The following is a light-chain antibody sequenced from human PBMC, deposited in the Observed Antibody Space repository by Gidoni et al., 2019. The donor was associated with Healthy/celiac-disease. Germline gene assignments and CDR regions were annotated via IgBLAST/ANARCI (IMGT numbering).Light chain of an antibody. Sequence: EIVLTQSPATLSLSPGERATLSCRASQSVRSYLAWYQQKPGQAPMLLIYDASNRATGIPARFSGSVSGTDFTLTISSLEPEDFAVYYCQQRSTWRTFGQGTKVEIK. CDR1: QSVRSY. CDR3: QQRSTWRT. J-gene: IGKJ1*01. V-gene: IGKV3-11*01. CDR2: DAS.